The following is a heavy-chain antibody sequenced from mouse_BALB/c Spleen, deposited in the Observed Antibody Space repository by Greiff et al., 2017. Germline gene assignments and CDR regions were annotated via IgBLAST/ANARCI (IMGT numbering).Heavy chain of an antibody. J-gene: IGHJ1*01. V-gene: IGHV1-7*01. CDR3: ARRDTTGYFDV. CDR2: INPSTGYT. CDR1: GYTFTSYW. Sequence: VQLQQSGAELAKPGASVKMSCKASGYTFTSYWMHWVKQRPGQGLEWIGYINPSTGYTEYNQKFKDKATLTADKSSSTAYMQLSSLTSEDSAVYYCARRDTTGYFDVWGAGTTVTVSS. D-gene: IGHD1-1*01.